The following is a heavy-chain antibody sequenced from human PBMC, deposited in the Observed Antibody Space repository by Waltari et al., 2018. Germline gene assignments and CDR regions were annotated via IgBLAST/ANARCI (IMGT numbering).Heavy chain of an antibody. Sequence: EVRLVESGGGLVQPGGSLRLSCEASGFTFSTYWMTWVRQAPGKGLEWVANMKEDGSETYYADSVKGRFTISSDNAKNSLYLQMNSLRADDTAVYYCARDSTGYKPVDYWGQGTLVTVSS. D-gene: IGHD3-22*01. CDR3: ARDSTGYKPVDY. V-gene: IGHV3-7*01. J-gene: IGHJ4*02. CDR2: MKEDGSET. CDR1: GFTFSTYW.